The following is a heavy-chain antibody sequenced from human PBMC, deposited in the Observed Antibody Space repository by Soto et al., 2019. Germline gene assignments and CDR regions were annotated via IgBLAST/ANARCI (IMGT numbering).Heavy chain of an antibody. CDR1: GFTFSSCA. CDR3: AKGRSHYYHTRVDV. V-gene: IGHV3-23*01. CDR2: IIDSGAST. Sequence: EVQLLESGGGLVQPGGSLRLSCAASGFTFSSCAMGWVRQAPGKGLEWVSDIIDSGASTYYADSVKGRFTISRDNSKSPLYLQMNSLSAEYTALYYCAKGRSHYYHTRVDVGGQGTTVTV. J-gene: IGHJ6*02.